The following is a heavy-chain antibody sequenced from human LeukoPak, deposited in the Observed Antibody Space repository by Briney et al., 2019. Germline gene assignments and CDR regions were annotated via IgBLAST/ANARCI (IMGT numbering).Heavy chain of an antibody. CDR1: GFTFSSYG. CDR3: VKAGLLWFRELPFDY. D-gene: IGHD3-10*01. V-gene: IGHV3-30*18. Sequence: GGSLRLSCAASGFTFSSYGMHWVRQAPGKGLEWVAVISYDGSNKYYADSVKGRFTISRDNSKNTLYLQMNSLRAEDTAVYYCVKAGLLWFRELPFDYWGQGTLVTVSS. J-gene: IGHJ4*02. CDR2: ISYDGSNK.